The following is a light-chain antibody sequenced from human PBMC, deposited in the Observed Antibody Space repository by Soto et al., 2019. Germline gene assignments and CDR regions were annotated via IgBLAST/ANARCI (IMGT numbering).Light chain of an antibody. V-gene: IGKV4-1*01. CDR1: QSILYSSNNKNH. CDR2: WAS. J-gene: IGKJ1*01. Sequence: DIVMTQSPDSLAVSLGERATINCKSSQSILYSSNNKNHLAWYQQRPGQPPKLLFSWASTRESGVPDRFSASGSGTDFTLSIGSLQAEDVAVYYCQQYYSTPRTFGQGTKVDIK. CDR3: QQYYSTPRT.